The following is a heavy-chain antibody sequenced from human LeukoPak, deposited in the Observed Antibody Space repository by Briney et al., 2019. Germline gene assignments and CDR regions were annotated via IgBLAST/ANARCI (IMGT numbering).Heavy chain of an antibody. CDR3: VVPAAIANDY. D-gene: IGHD2-2*01. CDR1: GFTFSSYG. Sequence: GGSLRLSCAASGFTFSSYGMHWVRQAPGKGLEWVAVIWYDGSNKYYADSVKGRFTISRDNSKNTLYLQMNSLRAEDTAVYYCVVPAAIANDYWGQGTLVTVSS. J-gene: IGHJ4*02. CDR2: IWYDGSNK. V-gene: IGHV3-33*01.